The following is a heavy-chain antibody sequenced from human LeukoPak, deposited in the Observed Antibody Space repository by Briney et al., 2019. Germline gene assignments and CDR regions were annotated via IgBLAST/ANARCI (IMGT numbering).Heavy chain of an antibody. V-gene: IGHV3-30*04. CDR1: GFTFSSYA. J-gene: IGHJ6*03. D-gene: IGHD4-17*01. CDR2: ISYDGSNK. CDR3: ARDYGDYADYYYYMDV. Sequence: GGSLRLSCAASGFTFSSYAMHWVRQAPGKGLEWVSFISYDGSNKYYADSVKGRFTISRDNSKNTLYLQMNSLRAEDTAVYYCARDYGDYADYYYYMDVWGKGTTVTVSS.